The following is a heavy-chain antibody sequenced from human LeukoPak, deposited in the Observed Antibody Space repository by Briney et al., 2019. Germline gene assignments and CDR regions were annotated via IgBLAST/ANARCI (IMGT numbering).Heavy chain of an antibody. CDR3: ARGRPTREYCSSGDCYHTDY. J-gene: IGHJ4*02. CDR2: VNPYTGGT. Sequence: PLASVKVSCTASGYSFTGHYMHWVRQAPGQGLEWMGWVNPYTGGTNYAQKFQGRVTMTSDTSISTAYMEVSSLRSDDTAVYYCARGRPTREYCSSGDCYHTDYWGQGTLVTVSS. D-gene: IGHD2-21*01. V-gene: IGHV1-2*02. CDR1: GYSFTGHY.